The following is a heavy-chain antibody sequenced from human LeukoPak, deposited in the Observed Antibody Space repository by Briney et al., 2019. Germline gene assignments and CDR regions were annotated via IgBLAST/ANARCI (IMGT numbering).Heavy chain of an antibody. CDR2: IIPIFGTA. Sequence: SVKVSCKASGGTFSSYAISWVRQAPGQGLEWMGGIIPIFGTANYAQKFQGRATITADESTSTAYMELSSLRSEDTAVYYCARARELLDSLDYWGQGTLVTVSS. J-gene: IGHJ4*02. CDR1: GGTFSSYA. D-gene: IGHD1-26*01. CDR3: ARARELLDSLDY. V-gene: IGHV1-69*13.